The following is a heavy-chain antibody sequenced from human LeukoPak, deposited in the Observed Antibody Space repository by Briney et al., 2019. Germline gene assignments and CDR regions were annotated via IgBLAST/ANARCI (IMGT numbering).Heavy chain of an antibody. V-gene: IGHV4-59*01. CDR3: AREGRPYCSGGSCYSGSLDY. CDR1: GGSISSYY. J-gene: IGHJ4*02. D-gene: IGHD2-15*01. CDR2: IYYSGST. Sequence: SETLSLTCTVSGGSISSYYWSWIRQPPGKGLEWIGYIYYSGSTNYNPSLKSRVTISVDTSKNQFSLELSSVTAADTAVYYCAREGRPYCSGGSCYSGSLDYWGQGTLVTVSS.